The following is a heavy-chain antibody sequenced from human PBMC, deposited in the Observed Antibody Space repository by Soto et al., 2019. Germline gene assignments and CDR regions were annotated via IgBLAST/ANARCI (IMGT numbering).Heavy chain of an antibody. V-gene: IGHV4-34*01. CDR1: GGSFSGYY. CDR3: ARGGVVVPAPLAY. D-gene: IGHD2-2*01. Sequence: QVQLQQWGAGLLKPSETLSLTCAVYGGSFSGYYWSWIRQPPGKGLEWIGEINHSGSTNYKPSLKRRVTISVHTSKKQFSLELSSVTAADTAVYYCARGGVVVPAPLAYWGQGTLVTVSS. CDR2: INHSGST. J-gene: IGHJ4*02.